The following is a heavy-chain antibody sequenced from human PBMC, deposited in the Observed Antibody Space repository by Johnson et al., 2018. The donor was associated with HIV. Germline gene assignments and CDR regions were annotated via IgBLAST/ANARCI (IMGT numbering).Heavy chain of an antibody. Sequence: QVQLVESGGGLVKPGRSLRLSCAASGFTFSSYAMHWVRQAPGTGLEWVAVISYDGSNQYYADSVKGRFTISRDNSKNTLYLQMNSLRAEDTAVYYCTIGTFWGPGTMITVSS. CDR2: ISYDGSNQ. CDR3: TIGTF. CDR1: GFTFSSYA. J-gene: IGHJ3*01. V-gene: IGHV3-30*04.